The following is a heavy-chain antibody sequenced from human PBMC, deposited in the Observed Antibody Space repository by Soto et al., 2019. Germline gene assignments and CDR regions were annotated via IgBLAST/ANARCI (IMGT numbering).Heavy chain of an antibody. D-gene: IGHD6-13*01. CDR1: GYTFTSYG. J-gene: IGHJ5*02. Sequence: ASVKVSCKASGYTFTSYGISWVRQAPGQRLEWKGWISAYNGNTNYAQKLQGRVTMTTDTSTSTAYMELRSLRSDDTAVYYCAREEVRGIAAAGGWFDPWGQGTLVTVSS. V-gene: IGHV1-18*01. CDR2: ISAYNGNT. CDR3: AREEVRGIAAAGGWFDP.